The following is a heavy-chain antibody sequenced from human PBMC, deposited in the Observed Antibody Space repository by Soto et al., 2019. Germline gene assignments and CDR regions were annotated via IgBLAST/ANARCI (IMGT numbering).Heavy chain of an antibody. Sequence: QVQLQESGPGLVKPSETLSLTCTVSGGSISSYYWSWIRQPPGKGLEWIGYIYYSGSTNYNPSLKSRVTISVDTSKNQFSLKLSSVTAADTAVYYCARGYYYDIWGWGQGTLVTVSS. J-gene: IGHJ4*02. V-gene: IGHV4-59*01. CDR1: GGSISSYY. CDR2: IYYSGST. CDR3: ARGYYYDIWG. D-gene: IGHD3-22*01.